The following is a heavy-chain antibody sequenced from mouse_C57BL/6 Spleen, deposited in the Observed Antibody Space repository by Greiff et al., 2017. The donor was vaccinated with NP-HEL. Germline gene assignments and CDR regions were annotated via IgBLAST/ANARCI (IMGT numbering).Heavy chain of an antibody. V-gene: IGHV1-47*01. D-gene: IGHD1-1*01. J-gene: IGHJ1*03. CDR2: FHPYNDDT. CDR3: ARGYYGSSHWYFDV. Sequence: VQLVESGAELVKPGASVKMSCKASGYTFTTYPIEWMKQNHGKSLEWIGNFHPYNDDTKYNEKFKGKATLTVEKSSSTVYLELSRLTSDDSAVYYCARGYYGSSHWYFDVWGTGTTVTVSS. CDR1: GYTFTTYP.